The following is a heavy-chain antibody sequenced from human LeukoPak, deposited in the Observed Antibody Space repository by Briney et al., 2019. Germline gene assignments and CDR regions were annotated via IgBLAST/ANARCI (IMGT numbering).Heavy chain of an antibody. CDR3: AKVGDFGVVIGATRANFDY. D-gene: IGHD3-3*01. CDR2: ISGSGGST. J-gene: IGHJ4*02. Sequence: PGGSRRLSYASSGFTFSSYAMSWVRQAPGKELYWVSAISGSGGSTYYADSVKGRFTISRDNSKNTLYLQMNSLRAEDTAVYYCAKVGDFGVVIGATRANFDYWGQGTLVTVSS. V-gene: IGHV3-23*01. CDR1: GFTFSSYA.